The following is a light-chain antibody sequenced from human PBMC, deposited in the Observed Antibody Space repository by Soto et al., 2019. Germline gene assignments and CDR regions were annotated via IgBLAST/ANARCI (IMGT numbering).Light chain of an antibody. J-gene: IGKJ4*01. CDR1: QYIGSW. CDR2: AAS. V-gene: IGKV1-12*01. Sequence: DIQMTQSPSSVSASVGDTVTITCRASQYIGSWLAWYQQKPGKAPKRLISAASTLVSGVPTRFSGSGSGTDFTLTLSGLQPEDSATYFCQQGNNFPLAFGGGTKVEIK. CDR3: QQGNNFPLA.